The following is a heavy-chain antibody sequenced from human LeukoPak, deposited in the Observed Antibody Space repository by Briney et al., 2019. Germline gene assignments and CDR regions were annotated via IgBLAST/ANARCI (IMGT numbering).Heavy chain of an antibody. V-gene: IGHV3-30*02. J-gene: IGHJ4*02. CDR1: RFTFSSYG. CDR3: AEDHFSGYYGSGALDY. Sequence: GSLRLSCAASRFTFSSYGMHWVRQPPGKGLEWVAFIRSDGNNENYADSVKGRFIISRDNYQNTLFLQMNSLTAEDTAVYYCAEDHFSGYYGSGALDYWGQGALVTVSS. D-gene: IGHD3-10*01. CDR2: IRSDGNNE.